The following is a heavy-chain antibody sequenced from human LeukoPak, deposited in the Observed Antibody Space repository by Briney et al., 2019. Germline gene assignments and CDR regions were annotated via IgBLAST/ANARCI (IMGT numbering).Heavy chain of an antibody. J-gene: IGHJ6*03. Sequence: GGSLRLSCAASGFTFSSFDMHWVRQPTGQGLEWVSTIGTASDTYYPGSVEGRFTLSRDNAKNSLYLQMNSLTAGDTAVYHCARGPPRGKYYYMDVWGKGTTVTVSS. CDR1: GFTFSSFD. V-gene: IGHV3-13*01. CDR3: ARGPPRGKYYYMDV. D-gene: IGHD1-1*01. CDR2: IGTASDT.